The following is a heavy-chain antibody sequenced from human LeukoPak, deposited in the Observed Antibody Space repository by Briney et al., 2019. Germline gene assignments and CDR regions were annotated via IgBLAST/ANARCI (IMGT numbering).Heavy chain of an antibody. D-gene: IGHD5-12*01. CDR2: INPNSGGT. V-gene: IGHV1-2*02. CDR3: AADIVATQNFDY. CDR1: GYTFTGYY. J-gene: IGHJ4*02. Sequence: GASVKVSCKASGYTFTGYYMHWVRQAPGQGLEWMGWINPNSGGTNYAQKFQGRVTMTSDTSISTAYMELSRVRSDDTAVYDCAADIVATQNFDYWGQGTLVTVSS.